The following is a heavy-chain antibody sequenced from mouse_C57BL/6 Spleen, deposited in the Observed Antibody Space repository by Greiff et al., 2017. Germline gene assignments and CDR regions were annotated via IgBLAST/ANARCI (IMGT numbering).Heavy chain of an antibody. CDR1: GYTFTDYY. J-gene: IGHJ4*01. CDR2: INPNNGGT. V-gene: IGHV1-26*01. Sequence: EVQLQQSGPELVKPGASVKISCKASGYTFTDYYMNWVKQSHGKSLEWIGDINPNNGGTSYNQKFKGKATLTVDKSSSTAYMELRSLTSEDSAVYYCARKGGKSAMDYWGQGTSVTVSS. D-gene: IGHD1-1*02. CDR3: ARKGGKSAMDY.